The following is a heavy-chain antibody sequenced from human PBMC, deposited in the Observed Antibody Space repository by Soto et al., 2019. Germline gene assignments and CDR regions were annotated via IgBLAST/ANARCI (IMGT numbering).Heavy chain of an antibody. CDR2: ISWNSGSI. CDR3: AKDIGYDLSPLGYFDY. V-gene: IGHV3-9*01. D-gene: IGHD5-12*01. Sequence: EVQLVESGGGLVQPGRSLRLSCAASGFTFDDYAMHWVRQAPGKGLEWVSGISWNSGSIGYADSVKGRFTISRDNAKNSLYLQRNSLRSEDTALYYCAKDIGYDLSPLGYFDYWGQGTLVTVSS. CDR1: GFTFDDYA. J-gene: IGHJ4*02.